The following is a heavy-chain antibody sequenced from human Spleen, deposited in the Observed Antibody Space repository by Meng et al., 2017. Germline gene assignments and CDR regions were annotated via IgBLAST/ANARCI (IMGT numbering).Heavy chain of an antibody. V-gene: IGHV2-5*02. Sequence: QYTLKESGPTLVKPPQTLTLTCIFPGFSLRTRGVGVGWIRQPPGKALEWLAHIYWDDDKRYSPSLKSRLTITKDTSKNQVVLTMTNMDPVDTATFYCAHILHYGDYYYFNSWGQGTLVTVSS. D-gene: IGHD4-17*01. CDR1: GFSLRTRGVG. CDR3: AHILHYGDYYYFNS. J-gene: IGHJ4*02. CDR2: IYWDDDK.